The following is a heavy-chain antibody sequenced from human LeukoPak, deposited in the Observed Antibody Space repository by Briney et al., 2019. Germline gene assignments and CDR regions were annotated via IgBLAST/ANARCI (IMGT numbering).Heavy chain of an antibody. J-gene: IGHJ4*02. V-gene: IGHV3-48*01. CDR3: AKDGGTHFDH. D-gene: IGHD1-26*01. CDR2: ISSSGTTI. Sequence: GGSLRLSCAASGFTFSTSGMNWVRQAPGQGLEWVSYISSSGTTISYAQSVKGRFTITRDNAQNSLTLHMNTLRADDTAVYYCAKDGGTHFDHWGQGTLVTVSS. CDR1: GFTFSTSG.